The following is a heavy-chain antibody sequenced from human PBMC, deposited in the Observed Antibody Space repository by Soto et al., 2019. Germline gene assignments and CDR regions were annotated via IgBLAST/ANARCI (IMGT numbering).Heavy chain of an antibody. CDR1: GFTFGSYS. CDR3: AKGGEYWYFDL. J-gene: IGHJ2*01. CDR2: ISGSGEST. V-gene: IGHV3-23*01. Sequence: EMQLLDSGGGLVQPGGSLRLSCAASGFTFGSYSISWIRQPPGKGLEWVATISGSGESTYYADSVKGRFTISRDNSKNTLYLQMNSLRAEHTAVYHCAKGGEYWYFDLWGRGTLVTVSS. D-gene: IGHD3-10*01.